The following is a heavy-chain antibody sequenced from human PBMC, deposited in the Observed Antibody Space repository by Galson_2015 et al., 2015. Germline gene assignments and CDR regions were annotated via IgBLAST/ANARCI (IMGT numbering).Heavy chain of an antibody. CDR3: TSDGLVVVVAATEY. V-gene: IGHV3-15*01. J-gene: IGHJ4*02. CDR1: GFTFSNAW. D-gene: IGHD2-15*01. Sequence: SLRLSCAASGFTFSNAWMSWVRQAPGKGLEWVGRVKSKTDGGTTDYAAPVKGRFTISRDDSKNTLYLQMNSPKTEDTAVYYCTSDGLVVVVAATEYWGQGTLVTVSS. CDR2: VKSKTDGGTT.